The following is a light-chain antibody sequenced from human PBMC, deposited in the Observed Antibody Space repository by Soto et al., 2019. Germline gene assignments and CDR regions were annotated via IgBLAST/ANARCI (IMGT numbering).Light chain of an antibody. V-gene: IGKV3-20*01. CDR3: QKYDTAPYT. Sequence: ESVLTQSPGTLSLSPGERATLSCRTSQSVIRNYLAWYQQTPGRSPRLLIYGASNRATGIPDRFSGSESGTDFTHTISGLEAEDFAVYYCQKYDTAPYTFGQGTRLEI. CDR2: GAS. CDR1: QSVIRNY. J-gene: IGKJ2*01.